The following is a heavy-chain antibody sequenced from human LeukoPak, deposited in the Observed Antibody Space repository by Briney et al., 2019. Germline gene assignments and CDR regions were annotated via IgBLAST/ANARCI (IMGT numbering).Heavy chain of an antibody. J-gene: IGHJ5*02. D-gene: IGHD2-21*02. CDR3: ARLPYCGGDCYPNWFDP. CDR1: GYSFTSHW. V-gene: IGHV5-51*01. CDR2: IYPGDSDT. Sequence: GESLKIFCKGSGYSFTSHWIGWVRQMPGKSLECMGVIYPGDSDTRYSPSFQGQVIISADKSISTAYLQWSSLKASDTAMYYCARLPYCGGDCYPNWFDPWGQGTLVTVSS.